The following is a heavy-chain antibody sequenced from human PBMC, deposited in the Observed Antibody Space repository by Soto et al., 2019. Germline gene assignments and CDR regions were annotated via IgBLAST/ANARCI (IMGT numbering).Heavy chain of an antibody. CDR1: GFTFSSYG. J-gene: IGHJ5*02. D-gene: IGHD3-3*01. CDR3: AKDHGRITIFGVVTASGGWFDP. CDR2: ISYDGSNK. V-gene: IGHV3-30*18. Sequence: GGSLRLSCAASGFTFSSYGMHWVRQAPGKGLEWVAVISYDGSNKYYADSVKGRFTISRDNSKNTLYLQMNSLRAEDTAVYYCAKDHGRITIFGVVTASGGWFDPWGQGTLVTVSS.